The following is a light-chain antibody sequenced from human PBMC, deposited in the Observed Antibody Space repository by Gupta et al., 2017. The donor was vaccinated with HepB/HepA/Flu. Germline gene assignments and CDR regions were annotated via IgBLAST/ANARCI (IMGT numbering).Light chain of an antibody. CDR2: DAS. Sequence: DIQMTQSPSSLSASVGDRVTITCQASQDISNYLNWYQQKPGKAPKLLIYDASNLETGVPSRFSGSGYGTYLTFTSSSRQQEDIATYYCQQYENLPPFTFGHGTKVDFK. CDR3: QQYENLPPFT. CDR1: QDISNY. V-gene: IGKV1-33*01. J-gene: IGKJ3*01.